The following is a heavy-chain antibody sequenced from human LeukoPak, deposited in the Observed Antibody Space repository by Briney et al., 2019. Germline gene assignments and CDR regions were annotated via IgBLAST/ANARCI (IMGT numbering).Heavy chain of an antibody. CDR3: ARRTIAAVASFWFDP. Sequence: SETLSLTCAVSGYSISSGYYWGWIRQPPGKGLEWIGSIYHSGSTYYNPSLKSRVTISVDTSKNQFSLKLSSVTAADTAVYYCARRTIAAVASFWFDPWGQGTLVTVSS. J-gene: IGHJ5*02. D-gene: IGHD6-13*01. CDR2: IYHSGST. V-gene: IGHV4-38-2*01. CDR1: GYSISSGYY.